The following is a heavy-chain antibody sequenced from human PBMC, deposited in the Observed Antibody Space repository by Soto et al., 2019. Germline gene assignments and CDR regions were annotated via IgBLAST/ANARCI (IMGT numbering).Heavy chain of an antibody. D-gene: IGHD4-17*01. CDR3: AREYYGGFDY. J-gene: IGHJ4*02. CDR2: ISYDGSNK. CDR1: GFTFSSYA. V-gene: IGHV3-30-3*01. Sequence: QVQLVESGGGVVQPGRSLRLSCAASGFTFSSYAMHWVRQAPGKGLEWVAVISYDGSNKYYADSVNGRFTISRDNSKNTLDLQMSSLRAEDTAVYYWAREYYGGFDYWGQGTLVTVSS.